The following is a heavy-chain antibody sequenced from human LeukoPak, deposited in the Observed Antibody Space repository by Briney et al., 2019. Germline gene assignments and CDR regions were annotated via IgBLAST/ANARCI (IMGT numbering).Heavy chain of an antibody. V-gene: IGHV4-30-4*08. CDR3: ARGGDYYDSSGYYDWFDP. Sequence: PSETLSLTCAVYGGSFSGYYWSWIRQPPGKGLEWIGYIYYSGSTYYNPSLKSRVTISVDTSKNQFSLKLSSVTAADTAVYYCARGGDYYDSSGYYDWFDPWGQGTLVTVSS. CDR1: GGSFSGYY. D-gene: IGHD3-22*01. CDR2: IYYSGST. J-gene: IGHJ5*02.